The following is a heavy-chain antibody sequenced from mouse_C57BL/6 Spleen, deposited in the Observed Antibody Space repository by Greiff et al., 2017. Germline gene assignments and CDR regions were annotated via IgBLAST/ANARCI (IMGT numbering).Heavy chain of an antibody. J-gene: IGHJ1*03. CDR1: GFSFNTYA. Sequence: EVMLVESGGGLVQPKGSVKLSCAASGFSFNTYAMNWVRQAPGKGLEWVGRMRSKSNNYATYYADSVKDRFTIYRDDSESMLYLQMNNMRCEDTAMDYCERHTSAYSNSFDVWGTGTTVTVSS. D-gene: IGHD2-5*01. CDR3: ERHTSAYSNSFDV. CDR2: MRSKSNNYAT. V-gene: IGHV10-1*01.